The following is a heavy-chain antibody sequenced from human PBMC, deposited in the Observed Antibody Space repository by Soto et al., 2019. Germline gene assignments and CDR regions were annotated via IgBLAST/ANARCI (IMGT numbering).Heavy chain of an antibody. D-gene: IGHD1-7*01. J-gene: IGHJ4*02. V-gene: IGHV3-23*01. Sequence: GGSLRLSCAASGFTFSTYALSWVRQAPGKGLEWVSAISANGQGIYYADSVRGRFTISRDNSRNTIFPHMDSLRAEDTAVYYCAKDRNYPRDQFHYWGQGTLVTVSS. CDR1: GFTFSTYA. CDR3: AKDRNYPRDQFHY. CDR2: ISANGQGI.